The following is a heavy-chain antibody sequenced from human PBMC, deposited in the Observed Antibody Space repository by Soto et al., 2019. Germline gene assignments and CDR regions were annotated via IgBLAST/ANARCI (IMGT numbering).Heavy chain of an antibody. CDR1: GGTFSSYA. D-gene: IGHD6-19*01. CDR2: IIPIFGTA. CDR3: ARDTRSDSSGWYLDYSYYGMDV. Sequence: QVQLVQSGAEVKKPGSSVKVSCKASGGTFSSYAISWVRQAPGQGLEWMGGIIPIFGTAHYAQKFQGRVTITADESTSTAYMELSSLRSEDTAVYYCARDTRSDSSGWYLDYSYYGMDVWGQGTTVTVSS. J-gene: IGHJ6*02. V-gene: IGHV1-69*01.